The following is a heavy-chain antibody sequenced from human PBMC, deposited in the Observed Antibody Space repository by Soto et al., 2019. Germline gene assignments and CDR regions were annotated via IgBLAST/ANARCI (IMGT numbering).Heavy chain of an antibody. CDR1: GYTFTSYG. Sequence: ASVKVSCKASGYTFTSYGISWVRQAPGQGLEWMGWISAYNGNTNYAQKLQGRVTMTTDTSTSTAYMELRSLRSDDTAVYYCARVAKLSYYYYYMDVWGKGTTVTVSS. J-gene: IGHJ6*03. CDR3: ARVAKLSYYYYYMDV. CDR2: ISAYNGNT. V-gene: IGHV1-18*01. D-gene: IGHD5-12*01.